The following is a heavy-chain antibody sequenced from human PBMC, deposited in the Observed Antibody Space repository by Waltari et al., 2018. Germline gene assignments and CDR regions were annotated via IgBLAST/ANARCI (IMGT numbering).Heavy chain of an antibody. CDR2: VYDGGGPEGWGWGSLRIGRQGCRP. V-gene: IGHV4-39*01. J-gene: IGHJ5*02. CDR1: GGSVSSSSHS. Sequence: QLQLQESGPRLLKPSETLSLTCTVSGGSVSSSSHSWGWIRQPPGRDLEWIGTVYDGGGPEGWGWGSLRIGRQGCRPTHKVALGSRVPIPLDTSKNQFYLDLTSVTAADTAVYYCAGLARISDNWERSYWFDPWGQGTLVTVSS. CDR3: AGLARISDNWERSYWFDP. D-gene: IGHD1-1*01.